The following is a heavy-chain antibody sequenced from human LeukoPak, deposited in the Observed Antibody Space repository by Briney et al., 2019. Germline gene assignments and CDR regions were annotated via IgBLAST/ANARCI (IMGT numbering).Heavy chain of an antibody. Sequence: SETLSLTCTVSGASISGSGYYWGWIRQPPGKGLEWIGSIYSSGSTYYNASLQSRVTISIETSKNQISLKLSSVTAADTAVYYCARTYCGGDCRGYYYYYYMDVWGKGTTVTISS. V-gene: IGHV4-39*01. D-gene: IGHD2-21*02. CDR1: GASISGSGYY. CDR3: ARTYCGGDCRGYYYYYYMDV. CDR2: IYSSGST. J-gene: IGHJ6*03.